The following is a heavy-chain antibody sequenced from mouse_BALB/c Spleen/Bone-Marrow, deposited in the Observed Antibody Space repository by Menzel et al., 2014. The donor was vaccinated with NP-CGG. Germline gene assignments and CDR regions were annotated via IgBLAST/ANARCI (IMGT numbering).Heavy chain of an antibody. CDR2: ILPGSGSS. J-gene: IGHJ4*01. V-gene: IGHV1-9*01. D-gene: IGHD2-3*01. Sequence: QVQLQQSGAELMKPGASVKISCKATGYTFSNYWIEWIKQRPGHGLEWIVEILPGSGSSNYNEKLKGKATFTADTSSNTAYMQLSSLASEDSAVYYCARTADGYYCAMDYWGQGTSVTVSS. CDR1: GYTFSNYW. CDR3: ARTADGYYCAMDY.